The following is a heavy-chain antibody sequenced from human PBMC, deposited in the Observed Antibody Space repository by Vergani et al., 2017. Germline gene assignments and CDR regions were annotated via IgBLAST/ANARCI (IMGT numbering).Heavy chain of an antibody. D-gene: IGHD3-10*01. CDR1: GFTFGSYS. V-gene: IGHV3-21*01. CDR2: ISSGSSYI. Sequence: EVQLVESGGGLVKPGESPRLSCVASGFTFGSYSMIWVRQAPGKGLEWVSSISSGSSYIYYADSVKGRFTLSRDNAKNSLFLQINSLRAEDTAVYYCARMVPWYWDVWGQGTTVTVSS. J-gene: IGHJ6*02. CDR3: ARMVPWYWDV.